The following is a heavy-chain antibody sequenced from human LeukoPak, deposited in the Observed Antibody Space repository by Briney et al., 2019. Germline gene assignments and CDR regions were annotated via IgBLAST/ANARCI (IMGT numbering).Heavy chain of an antibody. Sequence: SETLSLTCTVSGGSISSSSYYWGWIRQPPGKGLEWIGSIYHSGSTYYNPSLKSRVTISVDTSKNQFSLKLSSVTAADTAVYYCARINPGEWLDPVDYWGQGTLVTVSS. D-gene: IGHD6-19*01. CDR2: IYHSGST. V-gene: IGHV4-39*07. CDR3: ARINPGEWLDPVDY. J-gene: IGHJ4*02. CDR1: GGSISSSSYY.